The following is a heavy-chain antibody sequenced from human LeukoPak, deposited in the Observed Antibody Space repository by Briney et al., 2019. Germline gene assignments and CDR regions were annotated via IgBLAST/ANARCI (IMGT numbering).Heavy chain of an antibody. CDR3: ARSPYCSGGSCLLGWFDP. Sequence: GGSLRLSCAASGFTFSDYYMSWIRQARGKGLEWVSYISSSSSYTNYADSVKGRFTLSRDNAKNSLYLQMNSLRAEDTAVYYCARSPYCSGGSCLLGWFDPWGQGTLVTVSS. J-gene: IGHJ5*02. CDR2: ISSSSSYT. CDR1: GFTFSDYY. V-gene: IGHV3-11*03. D-gene: IGHD2-15*01.